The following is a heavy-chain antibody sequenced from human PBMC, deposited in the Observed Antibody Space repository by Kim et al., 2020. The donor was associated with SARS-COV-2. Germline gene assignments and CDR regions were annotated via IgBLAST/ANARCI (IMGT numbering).Heavy chain of an antibody. V-gene: IGHV3-30*01. CDR3: ARVLIAAAGTSDY. Sequence: ADSVKGRFTISRDNSKNTLYLQMNSLRAEDTAVYYCARVLIAAAGTSDYWGQGTLVTVSS. J-gene: IGHJ4*02. D-gene: IGHD6-13*01.